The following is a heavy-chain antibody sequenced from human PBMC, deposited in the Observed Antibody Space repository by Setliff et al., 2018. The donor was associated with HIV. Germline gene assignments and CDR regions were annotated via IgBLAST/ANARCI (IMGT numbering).Heavy chain of an antibody. CDR2: MYNGGDT. CDR1: GGSTNNYY. J-gene: IGHJ4*02. CDR3: ARPFDWGSSHPPGY. V-gene: IGHV4-4*08. D-gene: IGHD3-9*01. Sequence: SETLSLTCAVSGGSTNNYYLTWIRQPPGKGLEWIGYMYNGGDTNYNPSLKSLVTLSLDTSKTQFSLKLSSVTAADTAVYYCARPFDWGSSHPPGYWSQGTLVTVSS.